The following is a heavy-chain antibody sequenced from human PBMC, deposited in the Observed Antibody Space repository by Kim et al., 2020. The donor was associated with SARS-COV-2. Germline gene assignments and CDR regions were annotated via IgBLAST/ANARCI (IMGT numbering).Heavy chain of an antibody. CDR1: GGTFSSYA. V-gene: IGHV1-69*04. D-gene: IGHD6-13*01. CDR3: ASWGLAVAATYYYYYMDV. J-gene: IGHJ6*03. Sequence: SVKVSCKASGGTFSSYAISWVRQAPGQGLEWMGRIIPILGIANYAQKFQGRVTITADKSTSTAYMELSSLRSEDTAVYYCASWGLAVAATYYYYYMDVWGKGTTVTVSS. CDR2: IIPILGIA.